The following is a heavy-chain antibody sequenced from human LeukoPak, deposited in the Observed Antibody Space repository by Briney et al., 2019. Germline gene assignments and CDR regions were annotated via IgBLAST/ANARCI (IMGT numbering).Heavy chain of an antibody. CDR3: ARRIAAADKDRFDP. J-gene: IGHJ5*02. Sequence: GESLKISCKGSGYSFTSYWIGWVRQVPGKGLEWMGIIYPGDSDTRYSPSFQGQVTISADKSISTAYLQWSSLEASDTAMYYCARRIAAADKDRFDPWGQGTLVTVSS. V-gene: IGHV5-51*01. D-gene: IGHD6-13*01. CDR2: IYPGDSDT. CDR1: GYSFTSYW.